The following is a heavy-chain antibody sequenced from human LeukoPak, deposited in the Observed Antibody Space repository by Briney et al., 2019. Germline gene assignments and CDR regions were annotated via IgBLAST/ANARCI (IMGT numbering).Heavy chain of an antibody. V-gene: IGHV3-48*04. Sequence: PGGSLRLSCAASGFTFSSYSMNWVRQAPGKGLEWVSYISSSSSTIYYADSVKGRFTISRDNAKNSLYLQMNSLRAEDTAVYYCARAGRFNYYGSAGDAFDIWGQGTMVTVSS. J-gene: IGHJ3*02. D-gene: IGHD3-10*01. CDR1: GFTFSSYS. CDR2: ISSSSSTI. CDR3: ARAGRFNYYGSAGDAFDI.